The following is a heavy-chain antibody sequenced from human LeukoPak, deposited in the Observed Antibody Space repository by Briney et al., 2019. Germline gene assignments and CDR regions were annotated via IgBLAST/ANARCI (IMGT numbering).Heavy chain of an antibody. J-gene: IGHJ3*02. D-gene: IGHD3-22*01. Sequence: GGSLRLSCAASGFTFSSYWMHWVRQAPGKGLVWVSRINSDGSSTSYADSVKGRFTISRDNAKNTLYLQMNSLRAEDTAVYYCARDQGHYYDRLDAFDIWGQGTMVTVSP. CDR2: INSDGSST. CDR1: GFTFSSYW. CDR3: ARDQGHYYDRLDAFDI. V-gene: IGHV3-74*01.